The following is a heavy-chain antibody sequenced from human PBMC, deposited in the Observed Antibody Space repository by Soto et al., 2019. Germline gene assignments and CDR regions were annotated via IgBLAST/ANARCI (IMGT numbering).Heavy chain of an antibody. J-gene: IGHJ6*02. CDR3: AHRPVENYYGMDV. D-gene: IGHD1-1*01. CDR1: GFSLTTNVG. V-gene: IGHV2-5*02. Sequence: QITLKESGPTLVKPTQPLTLTCSFSGFSLTTNVGVGWIRQPPGKALEWLGVIYWDDDKRYSASLKSRLTFTKDTSRNQVVLTMTNVDPVDTATYYCAHRPVENYYGMDVWGQGTTVTVSS. CDR2: IYWDDDK.